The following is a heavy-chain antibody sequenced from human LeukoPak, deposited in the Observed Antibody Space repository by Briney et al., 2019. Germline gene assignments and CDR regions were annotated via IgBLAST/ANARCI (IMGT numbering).Heavy chain of an antibody. CDR1: ADSFSSHY. V-gene: IGHV4-59*11. D-gene: IGHD4-17*01. CDR3: ARDLVTVTKGFDI. J-gene: IGHJ3*02. CDR2: ISYIGST. Sequence: PSETLSLTCAVSADSFSSHYWTLVRQPPGKGLEWIGYISYIGSTNYNPSLKSRVTISIDTSKNQFSLKLSSVTAADTAVYYCARDLVTVTKGFDIWGQGTMVSVSS.